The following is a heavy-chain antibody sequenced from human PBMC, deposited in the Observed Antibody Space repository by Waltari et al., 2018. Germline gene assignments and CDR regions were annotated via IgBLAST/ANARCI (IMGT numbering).Heavy chain of an antibody. V-gene: IGHV4-34*01. CDR3: ARRSPISVIVPDEGPFDL. J-gene: IGHJ3*01. D-gene: IGHD3-22*01. CDR2: INHSGDT. Sequence: QVNLQQWGAGLLKPSETLSLTCAVSGGSFSGDYRRWIRQSPGRGLEWVGEINHSGDTNYNPSLKSRVTTSLDTSTNTFSLKVKLVTAADTAMYFCARRSPISVIVPDEGPFDLWGLGTMVTVSS. CDR1: GGSFSGDY.